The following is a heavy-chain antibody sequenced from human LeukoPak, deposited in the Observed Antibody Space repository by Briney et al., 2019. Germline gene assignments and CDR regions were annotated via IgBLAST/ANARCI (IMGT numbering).Heavy chain of an antibody. CDR2: IGGLGSST. CDR1: GFTFSSYA. D-gene: IGHD3-3*01. J-gene: IGHJ4*02. V-gene: IGHV3-23*01. CDR3: ARDPGVVAFHYFDF. Sequence: GGSLRLSCAASGFTFSSYAMAWVRQAPGKGLEWVSAIGGLGSSTYYGDSVKGRFTISRDNSKNTVYLQMDSLRVEDTAVYYCARDPGVVAFHYFDFWGQGTLITVSS.